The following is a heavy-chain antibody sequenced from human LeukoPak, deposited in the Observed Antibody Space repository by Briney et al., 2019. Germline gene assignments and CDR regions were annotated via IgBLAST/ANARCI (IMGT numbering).Heavy chain of an antibody. CDR1: GGTFRSYA. J-gene: IGHJ4*02. D-gene: IGHD2-2*01. CDR3: ASWDIVVVPAMIMEGLLFEQLGHHHDY. Sequence: GASVKVSCKASGGTFRSYAISWVRQAPGQGLEWMGGIIPIFGTANYAQKFQGRVTITADESTSTAYMELSSLRSEDTAVYYCASWDIVVVPAMIMEGLLFEQLGHHHDYWGQGTLVTVSS. V-gene: IGHV1-69*13. CDR2: IIPIFGTA.